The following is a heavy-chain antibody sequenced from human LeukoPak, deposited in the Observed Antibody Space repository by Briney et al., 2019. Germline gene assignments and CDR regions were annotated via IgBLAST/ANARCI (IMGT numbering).Heavy chain of an antibody. D-gene: IGHD6-13*01. CDR1: GGSISSYY. J-gene: IGHJ5*02. V-gene: IGHV4-4*09. CDR2: IYTSGST. CDR3: ARTLHSSSWYWFDP. Sequence: SETLTLTCTVSGGSISSYYWSWIRQPPGKGLEWIGYIYTSGSTNYNPSLKSRVTISVDTSKNQFSLRLSSVTAADTAVYYCARTLHSSSWYWFDPWGQGTLVTASS.